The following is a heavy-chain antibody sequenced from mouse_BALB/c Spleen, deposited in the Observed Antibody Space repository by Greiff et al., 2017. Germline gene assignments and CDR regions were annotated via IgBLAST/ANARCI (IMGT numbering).Heavy chain of an antibody. CDR3: ARPYYGSSSYAMDY. J-gene: IGHJ4*01. CDR2: ISSGGGST. D-gene: IGHD1-1*01. Sequence: DVQLVESGGGLVKPGGSLKLSCAASGFAFSSYDMSWVRQTPEKRLEWVAYISSGGGSTYYPDTVKGRFTISRDNAKNTLYLQMSSLKSEDTAMYYCARPYYGSSSYAMDYWGQGTSVTVSS. CDR1: GFAFSSYD. V-gene: IGHV5-12-1*01.